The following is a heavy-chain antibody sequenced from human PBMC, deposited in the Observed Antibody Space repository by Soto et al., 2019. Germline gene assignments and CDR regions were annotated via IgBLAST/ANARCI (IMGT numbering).Heavy chain of an antibody. CDR1: GGSISSGGYY. V-gene: IGHV4-31*03. Sequence: PSETLSLTCTVSGGSISSGGYYWSWIRQHPGKGLEWIGYIYYSGSTYYNPSLKSRVTISVDTSKNQFSLKLSSVTAADTAVYYCARGTRYYGSGSYLGAYYYYGMDVWGQGTTVTVSS. D-gene: IGHD3-10*01. CDR2: IYYSGST. J-gene: IGHJ6*02. CDR3: ARGTRYYGSGSYLGAYYYYGMDV.